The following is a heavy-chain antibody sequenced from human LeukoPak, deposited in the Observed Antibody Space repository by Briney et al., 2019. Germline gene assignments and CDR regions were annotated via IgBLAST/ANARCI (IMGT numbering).Heavy chain of an antibody. D-gene: IGHD1-26*01. CDR1: GFTFSSYS. V-gene: IGHV3-64D*09. J-gene: IGHJ4*02. Sequence: GGSLRLSCSASGFTFSSYSMHWVRQAPGKGLEYVSAISNNGGSTYYADSVKGRFTISRDNSKNTLYLEVSSLRPEDTAVYYCVKRWTTTEFDYWGQGTLVTVSS. CDR3: VKRWTTTEFDY. CDR2: ISNNGGST.